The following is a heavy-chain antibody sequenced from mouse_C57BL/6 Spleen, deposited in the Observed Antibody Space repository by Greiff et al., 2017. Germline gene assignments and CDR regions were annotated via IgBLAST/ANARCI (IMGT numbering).Heavy chain of an antibody. CDR3: ARGDYYCLDY. J-gene: IGHJ2*01. CDR1: GYTFTSYW. D-gene: IGHD1-1*01. CDR2: IDPSDSET. Sequence: QVQLKQPGAELVRPGSSVQLSCKASGYTFTSYWMHWVKQRPIQGLEWIGNIDPSDSETHYNQKFKDKATLTVDKSSSTAYMQLSSLTSVDAAVYYCARGDYYCLDYWGQGTTLTVSA. V-gene: IGHV1-52*01.